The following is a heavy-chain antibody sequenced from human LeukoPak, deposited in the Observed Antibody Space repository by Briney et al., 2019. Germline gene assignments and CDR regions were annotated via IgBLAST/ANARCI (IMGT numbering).Heavy chain of an antibody. CDR3: ASGSGSYRTPYYYMGV. Sequence: GGSLRLSCAASGFTVSSNYMSWVRQAPGKGLEWVSVIYSGGSTYYADSVKGRFTISRDNSKNTLYLQMNSLRAEDTAVYYCASGSGSYRTPYYYMGVWGKGTTVTVSS. J-gene: IGHJ6*03. V-gene: IGHV3-53*01. CDR1: GFTVSSNY. D-gene: IGHD3-10*01. CDR2: IYSGGST.